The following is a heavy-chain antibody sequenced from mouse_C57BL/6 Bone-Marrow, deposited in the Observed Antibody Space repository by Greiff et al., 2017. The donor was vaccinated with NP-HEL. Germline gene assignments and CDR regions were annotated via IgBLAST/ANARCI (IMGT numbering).Heavy chain of an antibody. V-gene: IGHV1-82*01. Sequence: QVQLQQSGPELVKPGASVKISCKASGYAFSSSWMNWVKQRPGKGLEWIGRIYPGDGDTNYNGKFKGKATLTADKSSSTAYMQLSSLTSEDSAVYFCARRVLLRSSYAMDYWGQGTSVTVSS. D-gene: IGHD1-1*01. CDR1: GYAFSSSW. CDR2: IYPGDGDT. J-gene: IGHJ4*01. CDR3: ARRVLLRSSYAMDY.